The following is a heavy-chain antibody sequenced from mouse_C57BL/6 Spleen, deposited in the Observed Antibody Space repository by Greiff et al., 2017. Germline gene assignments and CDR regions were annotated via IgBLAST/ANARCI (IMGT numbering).Heavy chain of an antibody. CDR2: IRNKANGYTT. J-gene: IGHJ3*01. CDR3: ASYSNYMCAY. CDR1: GFTFTDYY. V-gene: IGHV7-3*01. Sequence: EVKVVESGGGLVQPGGSLSLSCAASGFTFTDYYMSWVRQPPGKALEWLGFIRNKANGYTTEYSASVKGRFTISRDNSQSILYLQMNALRAEDSAAYYCASYSNYMCAYWGQGTLVTVSA. D-gene: IGHD2-1*01.